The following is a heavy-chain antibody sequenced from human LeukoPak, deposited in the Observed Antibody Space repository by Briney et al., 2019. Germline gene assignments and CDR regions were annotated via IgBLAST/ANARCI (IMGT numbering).Heavy chain of an antibody. CDR1: GFTFSSYG. CDR2: LWYDGSNK. V-gene: IGHV3-33*06. J-gene: IGHJ1*01. Sequence: GGSLRLSCAASGFTFSSYGMHWVRQAPGKGLEWVAVLWYDGSNKYYADSVKGRFTISRDNSKNTLYLQMNSLRAEDTAVYYCAKGDSSGYYTYFQHWGQGTLVTVS. CDR3: AKGDSSGYYTYFQH. D-gene: IGHD3-22*01.